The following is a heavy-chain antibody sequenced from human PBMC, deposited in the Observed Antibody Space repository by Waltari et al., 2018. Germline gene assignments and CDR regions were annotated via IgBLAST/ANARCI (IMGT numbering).Heavy chain of an antibody. CDR1: GGSISSSSYY. CDR3: ATLNYGDYEEGFDY. CDR2: IYYSGST. D-gene: IGHD4-17*01. V-gene: IGHV4-39*01. Sequence: QLQLQESGPGLVKPSETLSLTCTVSGGSISSSSYYWGWIRKPPGKGLEWIGSIYYSGSTYYNPSLKSRVTISVDTSKNQFSLKLSSVTAADTAVYYCATLNYGDYEEGFDYWGQGTLVTVSS. J-gene: IGHJ4*02.